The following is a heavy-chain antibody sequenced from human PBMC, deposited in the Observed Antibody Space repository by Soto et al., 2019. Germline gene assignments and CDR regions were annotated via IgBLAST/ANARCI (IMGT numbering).Heavy chain of an antibody. CDR2: INGYNGNT. Sequence: QVQLVQSGAEVKKPGASVKVSCKASGYTFSRSGISWVRQAPGQGLEWMGWINGYNGNTNYTQKMQGIITMTTDTPTSTAYMELRSLRSDDTAVYYCARMGDVPYYYYGMDVWGQGTTVIVSS. V-gene: IGHV1-18*01. J-gene: IGHJ6*02. D-gene: IGHD3-16*01. CDR1: GYTFSRSG. CDR3: ARMGDVPYYYYGMDV.